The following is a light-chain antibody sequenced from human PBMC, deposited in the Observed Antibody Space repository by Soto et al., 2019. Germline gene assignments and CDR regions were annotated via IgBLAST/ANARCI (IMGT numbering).Light chain of an antibody. Sequence: DVQMTQSPSTLSASVGDRVTITCRASQTIGSLLAWYQQKPGKAHNLLSYKASSLESGVPSRFSGSGFGPEFALTISGLQPDDFATYYCQPYNSWACGQRTKVEI. CDR3: QPYNSWA. J-gene: IGKJ1*01. CDR1: QTIGSL. V-gene: IGKV1-5*03. CDR2: KAS.